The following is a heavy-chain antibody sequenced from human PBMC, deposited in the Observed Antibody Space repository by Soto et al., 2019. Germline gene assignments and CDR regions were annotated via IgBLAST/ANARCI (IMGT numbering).Heavy chain of an antibody. V-gene: IGHV3-33*01. CDR2: IWYDGSNK. J-gene: IGHJ6*02. CDR3: ARAPLDSGSYYALPYGMDF. CDR1: GFTFSSYG. Sequence: QVQLVESGGGVVQPGRSLRLSCAASGFTFSSYGMHWVRQAPGKGLEWVAVIWYDGSNKYYADSVKGRFTISRDNSKNTLYLQINSLRAEDTAVYYCARAPLDSGSYYALPYGMDFWGQGTTVTVSS. D-gene: IGHD1-26*01.